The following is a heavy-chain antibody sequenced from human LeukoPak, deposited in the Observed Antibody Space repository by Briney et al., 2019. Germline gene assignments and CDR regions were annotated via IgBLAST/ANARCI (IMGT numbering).Heavy chain of an antibody. CDR3: ARDPPSPRLQAVSGTSYFDY. Sequence: GGSLSLSCAASGFTVSRSYMNWVRQAPGKGLEWVSIIYSSGSTNYDDSVKSRFTISRDTAKNQVYLQLTSLRAEDTAVYYCARDPPSPRLQAVSGTSYFDYWGQGALVTVSS. D-gene: IGHD6-19*01. CDR1: GFTVSRSY. V-gene: IGHV3-66*03. J-gene: IGHJ4*02. CDR2: IYSSGST.